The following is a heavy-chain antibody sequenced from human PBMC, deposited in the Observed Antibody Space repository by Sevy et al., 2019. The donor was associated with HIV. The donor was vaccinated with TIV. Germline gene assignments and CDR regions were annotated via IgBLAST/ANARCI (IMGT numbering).Heavy chain of an antibody. J-gene: IGHJ4*02. D-gene: IGHD3-22*01. Sequence: ASVKVSCKVSGYSLTGLSIHWVRQAPGKGLEWMGSLDPEDGERIYAQKLEGRVTMTEDTSADTAYMELNNLRFEDTAVYYCATTKDYYESSGCPFDYWGQGTLVTVSS. CDR2: LDPEDGER. V-gene: IGHV1-24*01. CDR1: GYSLTGLS. CDR3: ATTKDYYESSGCPFDY.